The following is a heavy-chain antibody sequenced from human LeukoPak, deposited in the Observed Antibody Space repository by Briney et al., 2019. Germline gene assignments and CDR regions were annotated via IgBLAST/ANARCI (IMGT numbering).Heavy chain of an antibody. D-gene: IGHD5-12*01. CDR2: VYRSGNT. CDR3: ARDDLDYSVHYGMDV. Sequence: SETLSLTCSVSGGSISTYYWSWIRQPAGKGLEWIGRVYRSGNTNYNPSLQSRVTMSVDTSKNQISLRLRSVIAADTAVYYCARDDLDYSVHYGMDVWGQGTAVIVSS. J-gene: IGHJ6*02. CDR1: GGSISTYY. V-gene: IGHV4-4*07.